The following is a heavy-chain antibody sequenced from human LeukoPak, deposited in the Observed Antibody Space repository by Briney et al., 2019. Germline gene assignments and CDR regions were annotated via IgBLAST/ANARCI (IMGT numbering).Heavy chain of an antibody. CDR1: GGSISSSY. V-gene: IGHV4-34*01. CDR3: ARLIPFDP. CDR2: INHSGST. D-gene: IGHD3-16*01. Sequence: SETLSLTCTVSGGSISSSYWSWIRQPPGKRLEWIGEINHSGSTNYNPSLKSRVTISVDTSKNQFSLKLSSVTAADTAVYYCARLIPFDPWGQGTLVTVSS. J-gene: IGHJ5*02.